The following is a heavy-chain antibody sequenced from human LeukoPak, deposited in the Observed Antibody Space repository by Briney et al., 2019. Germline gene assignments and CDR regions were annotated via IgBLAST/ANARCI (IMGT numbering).Heavy chain of an antibody. Sequence: NPSETLSLTCAVYGGSFSGYYWSWIRQPPGKGLEWIGEINHSGSTNYNPSLKSRVTISVDTSKNQFSLKLSSVTAADTAVYYCARQGGGNSYTYDYWGQGTLVTVSS. CDR2: INHSGST. V-gene: IGHV4-34*01. CDR1: GGSFSGYY. CDR3: ARQGGGNSYTYDY. J-gene: IGHJ4*02. D-gene: IGHD3-16*01.